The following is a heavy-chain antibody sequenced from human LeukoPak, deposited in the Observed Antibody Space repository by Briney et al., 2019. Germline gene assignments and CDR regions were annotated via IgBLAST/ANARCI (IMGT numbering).Heavy chain of an antibody. D-gene: IGHD5-18*01. CDR2: ISWNSGSI. J-gene: IGHJ6*02. CDR3: AKGDTEKIYGMDV. CDR1: GFTFDDYA. V-gene: IGHV3-9*01. Sequence: GRSLRLSCAASGFTFDDYAMHWVRQAPGKGLEWVSGISWNSGSIGYADSVKGRFTISRDNAKNSLYLQMNSLRAEDTALYYCAKGDTEKIYGMDVWGQGTTVTVSS.